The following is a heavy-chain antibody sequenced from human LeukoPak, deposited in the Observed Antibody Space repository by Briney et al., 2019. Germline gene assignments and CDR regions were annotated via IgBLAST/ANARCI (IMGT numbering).Heavy chain of an antibody. D-gene: IGHD3-3*01. CDR1: GFTFSSYS. CDR3: AKDNVFGVVKYFDY. Sequence: GGSLRLSCAASGFTFSSYSMNWVRQAPGKGLEWVSSISSSSSYIYYADSVKGRFTISRDDAKNSLYLQMNSLRAEDTAVYYCAKDNVFGVVKYFDYWGQGTLVTVSS. J-gene: IGHJ4*02. V-gene: IGHV3-21*01. CDR2: ISSSSSYI.